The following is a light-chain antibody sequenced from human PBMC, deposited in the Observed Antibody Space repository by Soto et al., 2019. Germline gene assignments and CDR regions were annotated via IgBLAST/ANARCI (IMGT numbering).Light chain of an antibody. Sequence: EIVVTQSPATLSASPGERVTLTCRASQFVSTRLAWYQQRPGQVPRLLIYDAYTRALGISARFSGSGSGTEFTLTISSLQSEDFATYYCQQFNTYPRTFGPGTTVDI. J-gene: IGKJ3*01. CDR2: DAY. CDR1: QFVSTR. V-gene: IGKV3-15*01. CDR3: QQFNTYPRT.